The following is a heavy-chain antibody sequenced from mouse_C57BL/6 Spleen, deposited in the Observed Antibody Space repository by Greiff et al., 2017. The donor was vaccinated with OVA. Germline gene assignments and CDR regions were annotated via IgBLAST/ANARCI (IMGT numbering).Heavy chain of an antibody. Sequence: EVQLQESGGGLVKPGGSLKLSCAASGFTFSSYAMSWVRQTPEKRLEWVATISDGGSYTYYPDNVKGRFTISRDNAKNNLYLQMSHLKSEDTAMYYCARDDVYAMDYWGQGTSVTVSS. CDR3: ARDDVYAMDY. CDR2: ISDGGSYT. V-gene: IGHV5-4*01. CDR1: GFTFSSYA. J-gene: IGHJ4*01.